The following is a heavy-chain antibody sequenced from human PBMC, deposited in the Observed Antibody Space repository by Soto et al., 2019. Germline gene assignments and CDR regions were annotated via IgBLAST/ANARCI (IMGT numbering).Heavy chain of an antibody. CDR2: IYSGGAT. Sequence: EVQLVASGGGLVQPGRSLRLSCAASGFTVSNNYMRLVRQAPGKGLEWVSLIYSGGATYYADSVKGRFTISRDNTKNTLYLQMNSRTAQDTAVYYCARDGTYNWVGGQGILVTVSS. J-gene: IGHJ4*02. CDR3: ARDGTYNWV. CDR1: GFTVSNNY. V-gene: IGHV3-66*01. D-gene: IGHD1-1*01.